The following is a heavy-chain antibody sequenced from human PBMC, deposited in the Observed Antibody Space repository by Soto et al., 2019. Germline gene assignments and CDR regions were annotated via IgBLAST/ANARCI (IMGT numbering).Heavy chain of an antibody. D-gene: IGHD2-2*01. V-gene: IGHV3-9*01. CDR2: ISWNSGSI. J-gene: IGHJ4*02. CDR1: GFTFDDYA. Sequence: EVQLVESGGGLVQPGRSLRLSCAASGFTFDDYAMHWVRQAPGKGLEWVSGISWNSGSIGYADSVKGRFTISRDNVKHSLYLEMNSLRAEGTALYYCAKGGQLLVEGGGYWGQGTLVTVSS. CDR3: AKGGQLLVEGGGY.